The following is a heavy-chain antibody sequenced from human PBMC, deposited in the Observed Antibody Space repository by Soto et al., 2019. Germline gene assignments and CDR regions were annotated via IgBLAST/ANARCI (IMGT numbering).Heavy chain of an antibody. Sequence: SETLSLTCTVSGGSISSGGYYWSWIRQHPGKGLEWIGYIYYSGSTYYNPSLKSRVTISVDTSKSQFSLKLSSVTAADTAVYYCARDLVVEATRWVVYGMDVWGQGTTVTVSS. D-gene: IGHD1-26*01. CDR2: IYYSGST. V-gene: IGHV4-31*03. CDR1: GGSISSGGYY. J-gene: IGHJ6*02. CDR3: ARDLVVEATRWVVYGMDV.